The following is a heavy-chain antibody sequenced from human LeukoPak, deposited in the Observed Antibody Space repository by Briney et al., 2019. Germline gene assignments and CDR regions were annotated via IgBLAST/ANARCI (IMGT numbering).Heavy chain of an antibody. V-gene: IGHV4-34*01. D-gene: IGHD2-15*01. CDR2: INHSGST. Sequence: SETLSLTCAVYGGSFSGYYWSWIRQPPGKGLEWIGEINHSGSTNYNPSLKSRVTISVDTSKNQFSLKLSSVTAADTAVYYCAKLGYCSGGSCYPTDYWGQGTLVTVSS. CDR1: GGSFSGYY. CDR3: AKLGYCSGGSCYPTDY. J-gene: IGHJ4*02.